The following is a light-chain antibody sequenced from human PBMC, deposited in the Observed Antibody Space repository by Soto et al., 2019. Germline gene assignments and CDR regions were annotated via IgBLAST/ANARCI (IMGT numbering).Light chain of an antibody. Sequence: AIRMTQSPSSFSASTGDRVTITCRASQGISTYLAWYQQKPGKAPKLLIYAASTLQSGVPSRFSGSGSGTDFTLTISCLQSEDFATYHCQQYYSYGTFGQGTKVEIK. V-gene: IGKV1-8*01. CDR1: QGISTY. CDR2: AAS. J-gene: IGKJ1*01. CDR3: QQYYSYGT.